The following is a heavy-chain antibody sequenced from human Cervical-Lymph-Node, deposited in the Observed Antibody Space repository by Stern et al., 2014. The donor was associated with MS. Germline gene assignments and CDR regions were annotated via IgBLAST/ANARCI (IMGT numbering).Heavy chain of an antibody. J-gene: IGHJ4*02. CDR1: GFSFSRYA. V-gene: IGHV3-33*01. D-gene: IGHD6-13*01. CDR3: ASAYSSSHYYFDY. CDR2: ICYEGSNP. Sequence: VQLLESGGGVVQPGRSLRLSCAASGFSFSRYAMHWVRQAPGKGLEWVALICYEGSNPDYANSVTGLFTISRNNFKNTQYLQMNSLRAEDTAVYYCASAYSSSHYYFDYWGQGTLVTVSS.